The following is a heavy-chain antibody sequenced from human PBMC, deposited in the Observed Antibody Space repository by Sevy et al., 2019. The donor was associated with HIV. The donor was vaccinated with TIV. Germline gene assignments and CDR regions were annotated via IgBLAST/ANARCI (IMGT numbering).Heavy chain of an antibody. V-gene: IGHV3-48*01. CDR1: GSTFSGHH. J-gene: IGHJ4*02. D-gene: IGHD3-9*01. CDR3: ATDQDWAFDN. CDR2: IGSGFNI. Sequence: GGSLRLSCELSGSTFSGHHLNWVRQAPGKGLEWVAYIGSGFNIYYTHAVRGRFTISRDNARNSLFLQMDSLRAEDTAVYYGATDQDWAFDNWGQGTLVTVSS.